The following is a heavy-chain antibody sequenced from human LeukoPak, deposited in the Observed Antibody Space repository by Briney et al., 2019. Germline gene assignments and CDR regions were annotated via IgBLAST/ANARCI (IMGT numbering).Heavy chain of an antibody. V-gene: IGHV4-30-4*08. CDR3: ARLYCSSTSCYDSAVGWFDP. CDR2: IYYSGST. D-gene: IGHD2-2*01. CDR1: GGSISSGDYY. Sequence: SETLSVTCTVSGGSISSGDYYWSWIRQPPGKGLEWIGYIYYSGSTYYNPSLKSRVTISVDTSKNQFSLKLSSVTAADTAVYYCARLYCSSTSCYDSAVGWFDPWGQGTLVTVSS. J-gene: IGHJ5*02.